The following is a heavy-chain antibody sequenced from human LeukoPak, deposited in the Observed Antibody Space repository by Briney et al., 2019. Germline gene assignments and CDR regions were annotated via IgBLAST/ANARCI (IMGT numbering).Heavy chain of an antibody. J-gene: IGHJ4*02. D-gene: IGHD3-22*01. CDR1: GGSISSTYYY. CDR2: VSYSGST. V-gene: IGHV4-39*07. Sequence: ASETLSLTCSVSGGSISSTYYYWGWIRQPPGKGLEWIGSVSYSGSTYYNLSLKSRVTISVDSSKNQFSLKLSSVTAADTAVYYCARDQATIILGYFDYWGQGTLVTVSS. CDR3: ARDQATIILGYFDY.